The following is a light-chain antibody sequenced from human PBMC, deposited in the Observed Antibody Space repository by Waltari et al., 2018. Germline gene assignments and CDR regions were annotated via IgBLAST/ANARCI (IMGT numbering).Light chain of an antibody. CDR2: AAS. V-gene: IGKV1-39*01. CDR1: QSISSY. Sequence: DIQMTHSPSSLSASVGERVTITCRASQSISSYLNWYQQKPGKAPKLLIYAASSLQSGVPSRFSGSGSGTDFTLTISSLQPEDFATYYCQQSYSTPPYTFGQGTKLEIK. CDR3: QQSYSTPPYT. J-gene: IGKJ2*01.